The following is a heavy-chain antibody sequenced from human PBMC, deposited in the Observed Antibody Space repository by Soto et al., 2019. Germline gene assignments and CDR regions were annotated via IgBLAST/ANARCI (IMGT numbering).Heavy chain of an antibody. D-gene: IGHD2-2*01. CDR3: AKLSRGIGVVPAALN. CDR2: ISGSGGST. Sequence: EVQLLESGGGLEQPGGSLRLSCVGSGHTFHNYAMTWVRQAPGKGLEWVSGISGSGGSTYYADSVRGRFTISRDDSKNTLYLQMNSLSAEDTAVYYCAKLSRGIGVVPAALNWGQGTLLTVSS. V-gene: IGHV3-23*01. J-gene: IGHJ4*02. CDR1: GHTFHNYA.